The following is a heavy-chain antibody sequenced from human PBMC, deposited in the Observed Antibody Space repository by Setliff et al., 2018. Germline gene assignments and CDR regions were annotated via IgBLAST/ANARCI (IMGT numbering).Heavy chain of an antibody. J-gene: IGHJ6*02. CDR2: IIPIFGTA. Sequence: SVKVSCKASGGTFSSYAISWVRQAPGQGLEWMGGIIPIFGTANYAQKFQGRVTITTDESTSTAYMELRSLRSDDTAVYYCASPDYQYYYYYGMDVWGQGTTVTVS. CDR3: ASPDYQYYYYYGMDV. D-gene: IGHD3-16*01. V-gene: IGHV1-69*05. CDR1: GGTFSSYA.